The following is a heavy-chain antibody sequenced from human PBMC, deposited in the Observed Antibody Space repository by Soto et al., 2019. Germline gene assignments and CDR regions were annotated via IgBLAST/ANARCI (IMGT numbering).Heavy chain of an antibody. J-gene: IGHJ4*02. CDR2: NFYSGST. V-gene: IGHV4-61*08. D-gene: IGHD6-19*01. CDR1: GGSISSGGCY. CDR3: ARAFASSSGWYTHFDY. Sequence: SETLSLTCTVSGGSISSGGCYWTWLRQHPGKGLEWIGYNFYSGSTNYNPSLTSRVTISVDTSNNQFSLKLRSVTAADTAVYYCARAFASSSGWYTHFDYWGLGTQVTVSS.